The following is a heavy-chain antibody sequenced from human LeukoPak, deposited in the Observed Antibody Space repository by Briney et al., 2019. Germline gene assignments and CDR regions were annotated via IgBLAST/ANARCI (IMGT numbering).Heavy chain of an antibody. D-gene: IGHD3-22*01. V-gene: IGHV1-2*02. CDR2: INPNSGGT. J-gene: IGHJ4*02. Sequence: GASVKVSCKASGGTFSSYAISWVRQAPGQGLEWMGWINPNSGGTNYAQKFQGRVTMTRDTSISTAYMELSRLRSDDTAVYYCARDFHYYDSSGLFRYWGQGTLVTVSS. CDR3: ARDFHYYDSSGLFRY. CDR1: GGTFSSYA.